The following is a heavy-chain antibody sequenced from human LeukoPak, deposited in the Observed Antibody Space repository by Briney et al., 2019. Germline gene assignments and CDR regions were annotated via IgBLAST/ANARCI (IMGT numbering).Heavy chain of an antibody. CDR3: ARGRVSSSTWYSTYYYYFYMDV. D-gene: IGHD4-11*01. Sequence: SETLSLTCAVYGGSFSGYYWSWIRQPPGKGLEWIGEINHSGSTNYNPSLNGRVSISRDTSKNLFSLRLRSGTAADTAVYFCARGRVSSSTWYSTYYYYFYMDVWGKGTTVTVSS. J-gene: IGHJ6*03. V-gene: IGHV4-34*01. CDR2: INHSGST. CDR1: GGSFSGYY.